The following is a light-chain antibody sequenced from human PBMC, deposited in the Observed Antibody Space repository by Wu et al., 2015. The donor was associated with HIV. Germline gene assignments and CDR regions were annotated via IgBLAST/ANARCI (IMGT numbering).Light chain of an antibody. CDR2: GAS. V-gene: IGKV3-15*01. CDR1: QSVSSN. CDR3: QQYDTWPPWT. J-gene: IGKJ1*01. Sequence: EIVMTQSPATLSVSPGERATLSCRASQSVSSNLAWYQQKPGQAPRLLIYGASTRATGIPTRISGSGSGTEFTLTISSMQSEDFAVYYCQQYDTWPPWTFGQGTKVGIK.